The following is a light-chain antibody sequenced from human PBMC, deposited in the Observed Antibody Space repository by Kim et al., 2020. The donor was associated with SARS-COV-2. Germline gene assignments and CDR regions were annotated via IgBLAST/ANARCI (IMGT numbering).Light chain of an antibody. CDR3: QSYDTRLSGSV. CDR2: AIN. V-gene: IGLV1-40*01. J-gene: IGLJ1*01. CDR1: SSNIGAGYD. Sequence: QRVTISCTGSSSNIGAGYDVHWYQQLPGTAPKVLIYAINNRPSGVPDRFSGSKSGTSASLAITGLQAEDEAEYYCQSYDTRLSGSVFGTGTKVTVL.